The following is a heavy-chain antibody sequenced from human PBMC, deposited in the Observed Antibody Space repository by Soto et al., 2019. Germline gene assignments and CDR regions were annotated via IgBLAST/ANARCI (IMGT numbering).Heavy chain of an antibody. Sequence: ASVKVSCKASGYTFTSYGGSWVRQAPGQGLEWMGWISAYNGNTNYAQKLQGRVTMTTDTSTSTAYMELRSLRSDDTAVYYCARKYSSSYFYYYGMDVWGQGTTVTVSS. D-gene: IGHD6-6*01. V-gene: IGHV1-18*01. J-gene: IGHJ6*02. CDR1: GYTFTSYG. CDR2: ISAYNGNT. CDR3: ARKYSSSYFYYYGMDV.